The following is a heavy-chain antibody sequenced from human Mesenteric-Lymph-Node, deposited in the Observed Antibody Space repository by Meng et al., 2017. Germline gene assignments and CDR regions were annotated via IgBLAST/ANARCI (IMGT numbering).Heavy chain of an antibody. V-gene: IGHV1-3*01. J-gene: IGHJ6*02. Sequence: ASVKVSCKASGYTFTSYDINWVRQATGQGLEWMGWINAGNGNTKYSQKFQGRVTITRDTSASTAYMELSSLRSEDTAVYYCARGPPSQPLLYKVSYYYGMDAWGQGTTVTVSS. CDR3: ARGPPSQPLLYKVSYYYGMDA. CDR2: INAGNGNT. CDR1: GYTFTSYD. D-gene: IGHD2-2*02.